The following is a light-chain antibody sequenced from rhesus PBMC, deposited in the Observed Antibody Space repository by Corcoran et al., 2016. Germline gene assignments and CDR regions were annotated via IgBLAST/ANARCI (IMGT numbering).Light chain of an antibody. J-gene: IGKJ3*01. CDR2: KAS. Sequence: DIQMTQSPSSLSASVGDTVTITCRESQSISSWLAWYQQKPGKTPKLLIYKASTLQSGVPSRFSGSGSGTDFTLTISSLQSEDFATYYCQQYSSSPVTFGPGTKLDIK. V-gene: IGKV1-22*01. CDR3: QQYSSSPVT. CDR1: QSISSW.